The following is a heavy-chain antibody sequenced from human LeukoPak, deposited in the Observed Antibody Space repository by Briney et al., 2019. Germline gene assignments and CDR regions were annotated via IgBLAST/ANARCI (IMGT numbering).Heavy chain of an antibody. CDR1: GYSFTSYW. CDR3: ARRVGYCSGGSCSMFDY. CDR2: VYPGDSGT. J-gene: IGHJ4*02. Sequence: GESLKISCKGSGYSFTSYWIGWVRQMPGKGLEWMGIVYPGDSGTRYSPSFQGQVTISADKSISTAYLQWSSLKASDTAMYYCARRVGYCSGGSCSMFDYWGQGTLVTVSS. V-gene: IGHV5-51*01. D-gene: IGHD2-15*01.